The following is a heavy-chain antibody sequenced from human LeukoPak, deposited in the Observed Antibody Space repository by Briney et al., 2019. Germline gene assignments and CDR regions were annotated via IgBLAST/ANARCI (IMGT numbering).Heavy chain of an antibody. CDR3: GRRDTAMVKGYFDY. Sequence: GGSLRLSCAASGFTFSSYAMSWVRQAPGKGLEWVSAISGSGGSTYYADSVKGRFTISRDNSKNTLYLQMNSLRAEDTAVYYCGRRDTAMVKGYFDYWGQGTLVTVSS. CDR1: GFTFSSYA. J-gene: IGHJ4*02. V-gene: IGHV3-23*01. D-gene: IGHD5-18*01. CDR2: ISGSGGST.